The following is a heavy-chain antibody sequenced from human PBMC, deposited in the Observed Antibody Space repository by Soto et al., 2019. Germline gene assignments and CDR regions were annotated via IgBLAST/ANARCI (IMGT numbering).Heavy chain of an antibody. CDR1: GYTFTGYY. V-gene: IGHV1-2*04. Sequence: ALVKVSCKASGYTFTGYYMHWVRQAPGQGLEWMGWINPNSGGTNYAQKFQGWVTMTRDTSISTAYMELSRLRSDDTAVYYCARGPSDSSSWYFQHWGHGTLVTVSS. J-gene: IGHJ1*01. D-gene: IGHD6-13*01. CDR2: INPNSGGT. CDR3: ARGPSDSSSWYFQH.